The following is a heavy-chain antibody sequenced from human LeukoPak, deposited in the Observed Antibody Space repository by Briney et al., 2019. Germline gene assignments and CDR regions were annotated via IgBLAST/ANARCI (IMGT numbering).Heavy chain of an antibody. V-gene: IGHV3-7*01. CDR2: IMQDGSEK. D-gene: IGHD3-22*01. J-gene: IGHJ3*02. CDR1: GFTFSSYE. CDR3: VRDLSSGDYADAFDI. Sequence: PGGSLRLSCAASGFTFSSYEMNWVRQAPGKGLEWVANIMQDGSEKYYVDSVKGRFTISRDNAKNSLYLQMNSLRAEDTAVCYCVRDLSSGDYADAFDIWSQGTMVTVSS.